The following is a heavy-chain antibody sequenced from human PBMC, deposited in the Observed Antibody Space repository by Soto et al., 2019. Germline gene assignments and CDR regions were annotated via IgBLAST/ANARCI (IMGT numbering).Heavy chain of an antibody. V-gene: IGHV3-64*02. J-gene: IGHJ4*02. CDR3: ARSSSGYHFDY. CDR1: GFTFSSYA. CDR2: INSNGGIT. D-gene: IGHD3-22*01. Sequence: EVQLVESGEDLVQPGGSLRLSCAASGFTFSSYAMHWVRQAPGKGLEYVSAINSNGGITYYADSVKGRFTISRDNSKNTLYLHMGSLRAEDMAVYYCARSSSGYHFDYWGQGTLVIVSS.